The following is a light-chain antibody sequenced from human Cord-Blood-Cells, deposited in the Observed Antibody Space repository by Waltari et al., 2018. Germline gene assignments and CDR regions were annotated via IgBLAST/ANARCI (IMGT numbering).Light chain of an antibody. J-gene: IGLJ1*01. V-gene: IGLV2-8*01. CDR3: SSYAGSNNYV. CDR2: EVS. CDR1: SVAVAGYIT. Sequence: ALPQPPSESRAPRHSVTIPCTGTSVAVAGYITCSWYQQHPGKTPKLMIYEVSTRPSGVPDRFSGSKSGNTASLTVSGLQAEDEADYYCSSYAGSNNYVFGTGTKVTVL.